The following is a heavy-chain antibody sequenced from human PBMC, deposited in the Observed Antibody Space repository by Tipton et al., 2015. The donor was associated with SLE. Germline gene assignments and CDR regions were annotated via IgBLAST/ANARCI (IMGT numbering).Heavy chain of an antibody. CDR3: ARGVAHYYDSGSFDV. CDR1: RGSFSGYH. V-gene: IGHV4-34*01. Sequence: AGLVKPSETLSLTCAIYRGSFSGYHWSWIRQTPGKGLEWIGEINYSANTNYNPSLKSRATISIDPSRNQLSLKLSSVTAADTAVYFCARGVAHYYDSGSFDVWGQGTLVTVSS. J-gene: IGHJ3*01. D-gene: IGHD3-22*01. CDR2: INYSANT.